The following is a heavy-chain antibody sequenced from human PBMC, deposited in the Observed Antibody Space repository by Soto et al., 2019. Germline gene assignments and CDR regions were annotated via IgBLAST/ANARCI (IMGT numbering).Heavy chain of an antibody. CDR1: GGSFSGYY. J-gene: IGHJ6*02. V-gene: IGHV4-34*01. CDR3: ARGPAGGRKIYYYYYGMDV. D-gene: IGHD3-10*01. Sequence: LSLTCAVYGGSFSGYYWSWIRQPPGKGLEWIGEINHSGSTNYNPSLKSRVTISVDTSKNQFSLKLSSATAADTAVYYCARGPAGGRKIYYYYYGMDVWGQGTTVTVSS. CDR2: INHSGST.